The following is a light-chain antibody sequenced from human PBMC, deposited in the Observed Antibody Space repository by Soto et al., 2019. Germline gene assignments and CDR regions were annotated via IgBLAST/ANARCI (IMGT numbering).Light chain of an antibody. V-gene: IGKV1-39*01. CDR1: QFIRNY. CDR2: AAS. CDR3: QQSYSAPYT. J-gene: IGKJ2*01. Sequence: DIQMTQSPSSLSSSVGERVTITCRASQFIRNYLNWYQHKPGKAPKLLIYAASTLQGGVPSRFSGSGSGTDFTLTINSLQPEDFATYYCQQSYSAPYTFGQGARLDIK.